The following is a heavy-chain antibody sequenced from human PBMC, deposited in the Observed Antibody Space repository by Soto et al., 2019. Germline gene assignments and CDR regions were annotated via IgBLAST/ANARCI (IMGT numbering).Heavy chain of an antibody. D-gene: IGHD1-26*01. J-gene: IGHJ3*02. CDR3: ARDANYGNSRIYYDVFDI. CDR1: GFTFRNDG. CDR2: IRKDGSED. Sequence: DVQLMESGGGLVQPGGSLRLSCAASGFTFRNDGMTWVRQAPGKGLEWVADIRKDGSEDHYVDSVNGRFSLSRDHAKQSLYMRITSLRMERTGVYYCARDANYGNSRIYYDVFDIWGQGTMVTVSS. V-gene: IGHV3-7*05.